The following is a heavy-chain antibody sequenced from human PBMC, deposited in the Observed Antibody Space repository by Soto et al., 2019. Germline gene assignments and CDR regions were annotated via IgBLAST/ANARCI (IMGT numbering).Heavy chain of an antibody. D-gene: IGHD5-12*01. CDR3: AKRGSFSGYSGTAVSYGMDV. V-gene: IGHV3-23*01. CDR1: GFTFSSYA. J-gene: IGHJ6*02. CDR2: ISGSGGST. Sequence: QPGGSLRLSCAASGFTFSSYAMSWVRQAPGKGLEWVSAISGSGGSTYYADSVKGRFTISRDNSKNTLYLQMNSLRAEDTAVYYCAKRGSFSGYSGTAVSYGMDVWGQGTTVTVSS.